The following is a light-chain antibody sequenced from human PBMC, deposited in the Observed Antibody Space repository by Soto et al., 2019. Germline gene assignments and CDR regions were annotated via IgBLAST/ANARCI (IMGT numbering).Light chain of an antibody. Sequence: EIVMTQSPATLSVSPGERATLSCRASQSVSGNLAWYQQKPGQAPRLLIYGASTRATGIPARFSGSGSGTEFTLTISSLQSEDFAVEYWQQYNTGPPLTFGQGTKVEIK. J-gene: IGKJ1*01. CDR3: QQYNTGPPLT. CDR1: QSVSGN. V-gene: IGKV3-15*01. CDR2: GAS.